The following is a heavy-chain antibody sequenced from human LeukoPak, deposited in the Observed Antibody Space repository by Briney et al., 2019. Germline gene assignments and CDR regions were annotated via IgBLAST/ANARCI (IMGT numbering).Heavy chain of an antibody. CDR1: GYTFTSYY. CDR3: ARAESITMIVVVTDAFDI. V-gene: IGHV1-46*01. Sequence: GASVKVSCKASGYTFTSYYMHWVRQAPGQGLEWMGTINPSGGSTSYAQKFQGRVTMTRDTSTSTVYMELSSLRSEDTAVYYCARAESITMIVVVTDAFDIWGQGTMVTVSS. J-gene: IGHJ3*02. D-gene: IGHD3-22*01. CDR2: INPSGGST.